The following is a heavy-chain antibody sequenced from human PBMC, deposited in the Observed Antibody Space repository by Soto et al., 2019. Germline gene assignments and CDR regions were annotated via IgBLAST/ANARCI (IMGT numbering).Heavy chain of an antibody. CDR3: ARDIDIVVVPAAMPSVDDAFDI. Sequence: ASVKVSCKASGYTFTSYGISWVRQAPGQGLEWMGWISAYNGNTNYAQKLQGRVTMTTDTSTSTAYMELRSLRSDDTAVYYCARDIDIVVVPAAMPSVDDAFDIWGQGTMVTVSS. V-gene: IGHV1-18*01. J-gene: IGHJ3*02. D-gene: IGHD2-2*01. CDR1: GYTFTSYG. CDR2: ISAYNGNT.